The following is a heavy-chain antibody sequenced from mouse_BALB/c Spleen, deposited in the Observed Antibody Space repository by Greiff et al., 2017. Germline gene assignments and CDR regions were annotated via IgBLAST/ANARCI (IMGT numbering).Heavy chain of an antibody. J-gene: IGHJ3*01. V-gene: IGHV5-9-4*01. Sequence: EVKLMESGGGLVKPGGSLKLSCAASGFTFSSYAMSWVRQSPEKRLEWVAEISSGGSYTYYPDTVTGRFTISRDNAKNTLYLEMSSLRSEDTAMYYCARPGSRDWFAYWGQGTLVTVSA. CDR3: ARPGSRDWFAY. CDR1: GFTFSSYA. D-gene: IGHD1-1*01. CDR2: ISSGGSYT.